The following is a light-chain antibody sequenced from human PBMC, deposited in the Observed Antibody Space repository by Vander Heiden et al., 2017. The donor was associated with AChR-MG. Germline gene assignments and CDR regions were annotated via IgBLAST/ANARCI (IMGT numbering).Light chain of an antibody. CDR3: RQALQTVWT. Sequence: DIVMTQSPLSLPVTPGEPASISCRSSLSLLHSNGYNYLDWYLQKPGQSPQLLIYLGSNRASGVPDRFSGSGSGTDFTLKISRVEAEDVGVYYCRQALQTVWTFGQGTKVEIK. CDR1: LSLLHSNGYNY. J-gene: IGKJ1*01. V-gene: IGKV2-28*01. CDR2: LGS.